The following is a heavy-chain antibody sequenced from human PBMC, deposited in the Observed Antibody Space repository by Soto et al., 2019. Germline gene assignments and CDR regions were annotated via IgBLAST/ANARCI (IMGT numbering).Heavy chain of an antibody. V-gene: IGHV4-31*03. D-gene: IGHD5-12*01. CDR2: IYYSGST. CDR1: GGSISSGGYY. CDR3: ARQRGYSGYDSGRFDY. J-gene: IGHJ4*02. Sequence: QVQLQESGPGLVKPSQTLSLTCTVSGGSISSGGYYWSWIRQHPGKGLEWIGYIYYSGSTYYNPSLKRRVTISVDTSKNQFSLKLSSVTAADTAVYYCARQRGYSGYDSGRFDYWGQGTLVTVSS.